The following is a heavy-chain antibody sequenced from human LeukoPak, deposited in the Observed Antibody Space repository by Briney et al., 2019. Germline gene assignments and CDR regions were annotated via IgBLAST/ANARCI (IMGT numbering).Heavy chain of an antibody. CDR2: INPNSGGT. CDR1: GYTFTGYY. V-gene: IGHV1-2*06. Sequence: ASVKVSCKASGYTFTGYYMHWVRQAPGQGLEWMGRINPNSGGTNYAQKFQGRVTMTRDTSISTAYMELSRLRSDDTALYYCARDQRVVVPAATAPYMDVWGKGTTVTVSS. J-gene: IGHJ6*03. CDR3: ARDQRVVVPAATAPYMDV. D-gene: IGHD2-2*01.